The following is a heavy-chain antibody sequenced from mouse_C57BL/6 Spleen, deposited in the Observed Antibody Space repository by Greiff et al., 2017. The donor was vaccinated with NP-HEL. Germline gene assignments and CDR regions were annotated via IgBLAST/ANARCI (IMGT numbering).Heavy chain of an antibody. J-gene: IGHJ2*01. CDR1: GFNIKNTY. D-gene: IGHD1-1*01. CDR3: ARWPIITTVVAGDY. Sequence: EVKLVESVAELVRPGASVKLSCTASGFNIKNTYMHWVKQRPEQGLEWIGRIDPANGNTKYAPKFQGKATITADTSSNTAYLQLSSLTSEDTAIYYCARWPIITTVVAGDYWGQGTTLTVSS. CDR2: IDPANGNT. V-gene: IGHV14-3*01.